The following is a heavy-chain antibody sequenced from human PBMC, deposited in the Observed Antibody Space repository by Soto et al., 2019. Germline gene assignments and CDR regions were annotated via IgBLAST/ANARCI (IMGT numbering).Heavy chain of an antibody. CDR1: GGSFTSNNW. CDR2: IYRTGST. V-gene: IGHV4-4*02. Sequence: SETLSLTCAVSGGSFTSNNWWTCVRQPPGQGLEWIGEIYRTGSTNYNPSLRSRVTISLDKSENQFSLKVTSLTAADTAVYYCASRDPGTSVDYWGQGTLVTVSS. J-gene: IGHJ4*02. D-gene: IGHD1-7*01. CDR3: ASRDPGTSVDY.